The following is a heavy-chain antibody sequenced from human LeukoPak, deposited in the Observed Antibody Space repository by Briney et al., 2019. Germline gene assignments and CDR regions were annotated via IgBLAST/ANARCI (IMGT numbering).Heavy chain of an antibody. J-gene: IGHJ4*02. D-gene: IGHD1-26*01. CDR3: ARTGHSGSYPCFDY. Sequence: GRSLRLSCAASGFTFSSYAMHWVRQAPGKGLEWGAVISYDGSNKYYADSVKGRFTISRDNSKNTLYLQMNSLRAEDTAVYYCARTGHSGSYPCFDYWGQGTLVTVSS. CDR2: ISYDGSNK. CDR1: GFTFSSYA. V-gene: IGHV3-30*04.